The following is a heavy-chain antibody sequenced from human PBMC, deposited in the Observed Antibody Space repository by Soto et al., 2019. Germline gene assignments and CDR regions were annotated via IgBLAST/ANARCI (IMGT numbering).Heavy chain of an antibody. Sequence: PAESLTISCKVSGYSFTSYCIAWVLQMPGKGLEWMGIIYPGDSDTRYSPSFQGQVTISADKSISTAYLQWRSLKASDTAMYYCARKSHYTWNAVTQGFDYWGQGTMVTVSS. V-gene: IGHV5-51*01. J-gene: IGHJ4*02. CDR1: GYSFTSYC. CDR3: ARKSHYTWNAVTQGFDY. D-gene: IGHD1-20*01. CDR2: IYPGDSDT.